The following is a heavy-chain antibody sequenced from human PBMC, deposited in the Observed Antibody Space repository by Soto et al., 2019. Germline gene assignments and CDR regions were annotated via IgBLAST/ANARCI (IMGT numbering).Heavy chain of an antibody. D-gene: IGHD1-1*01. CDR3: ARGGGTTGTTLASSNYMDV. V-gene: IGHV1-2*04. CDR1: GYTFTGYY. CDR2: INPDSGGT. Sequence: ASVKVSCKASGYTFTGYYIHWVRQAPGQGLEWMGWINPDSGGTNYAQKFQGWVTMTRDTSISTAYMELSRLRSDDTAVYYCARGGGTTGTTLASSNYMDVWGKGTTVTVS. J-gene: IGHJ6*03.